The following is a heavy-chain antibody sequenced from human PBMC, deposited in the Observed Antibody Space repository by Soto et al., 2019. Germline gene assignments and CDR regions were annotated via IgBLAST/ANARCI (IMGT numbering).Heavy chain of an antibody. D-gene: IGHD2-8*01. Sequence: QVQLVQSGAEVKKPGSSVKVPCKASGGTFSSYGISWVRQAPGQGLEWMGGIIPIFATANYAQKFQGRVTITADESTSTAYMELSSLRSEDTAVYYCARSSPNCTNGVCYGMRWFDPWGQGNLVTVSS. V-gene: IGHV1-69*01. J-gene: IGHJ5*02. CDR2: IIPIFATA. CDR1: GGTFSSYG. CDR3: ARSSPNCTNGVCYGMRWFDP.